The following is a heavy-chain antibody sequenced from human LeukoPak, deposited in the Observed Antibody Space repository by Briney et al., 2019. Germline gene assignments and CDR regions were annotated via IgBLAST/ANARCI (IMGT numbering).Heavy chain of an antibody. CDR2: IKPDGSEK. CDR1: GFTFSSFW. V-gene: IGHV3-7*01. J-gene: IGHJ4*02. D-gene: IGHD3-22*01. CDR3: ARDWDGYPY. Sequence: GGSLRLSCAASGFTFSSFWMSWVRQAPGKGLEWVANIKPDGSEKNYVDSVKGRFTVSRDNPKNSVYLQMNSLRAEDTAVYYCARDWDGYPYWGQGTLVTVSS.